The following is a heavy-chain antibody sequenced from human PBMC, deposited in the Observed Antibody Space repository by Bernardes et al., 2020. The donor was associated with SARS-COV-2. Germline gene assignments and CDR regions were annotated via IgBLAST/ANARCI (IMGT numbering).Heavy chain of an antibody. CDR2: ISGSGGSP. Sequence: GGSLRLSCAASGFTFRSSAMSWVRQAPGPGLAWVSAISGSGGSPYYADSVKGRFTISRDNSKNTLYLQMNSLRAEDTAVYYCAKDDWGGRTIKYFDYWGQGTLVTGSA. CDR1: GFTFRSSA. CDR3: AKDDWGGRTIKYFDY. V-gene: IGHV3-23*01. D-gene: IGHD2-21*01. J-gene: IGHJ4*02.